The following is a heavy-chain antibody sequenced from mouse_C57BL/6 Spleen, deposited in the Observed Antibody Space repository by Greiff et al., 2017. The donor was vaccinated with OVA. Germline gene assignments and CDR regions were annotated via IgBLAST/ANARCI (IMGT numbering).Heavy chain of an antibody. CDR2: IWSGGST. CDR1: GFSLTSYG. CDR3: ARDPSITTVVGGGFAY. V-gene: IGHV2-2*01. D-gene: IGHD1-1*01. Sequence: VKVVESGPGLVQPSQSLSITCTVSGFSLTSYGVHWVRQSPGKGLEWLGVIWSGGSTDYNAAFISRLSISKDNSKSQVFFKMNSLQADDTAIYYCARDPSITTVVGGGFAYWGQGTLVTVSA. J-gene: IGHJ3*01.